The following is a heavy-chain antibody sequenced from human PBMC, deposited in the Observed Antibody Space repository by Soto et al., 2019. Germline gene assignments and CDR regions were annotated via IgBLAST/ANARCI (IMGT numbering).Heavy chain of an antibody. D-gene: IGHD3-22*01. CDR3: ARDLINYYDSSGYYLDY. V-gene: IGHV1-2*02. CDR2: INPNSGGT. CDR1: GYTFTGYY. Sequence: GASVKVSGKASGYTFTGYYMHWVRQAPGQGLEWMGWINPNSGGTNYAQKFQGRVTMTRDTSISTAYMELSRLRSDDTAVYYCARDLINYYDSSGYYLDYWGQGTLVTVSS. J-gene: IGHJ4*02.